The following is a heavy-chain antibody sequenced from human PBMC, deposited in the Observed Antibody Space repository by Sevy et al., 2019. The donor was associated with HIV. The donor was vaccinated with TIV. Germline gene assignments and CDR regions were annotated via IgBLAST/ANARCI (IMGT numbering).Heavy chain of an antibody. CDR3: ATLSSPIPNGGWYDFFDH. V-gene: IGHV3-7*01. Sequence: GGSLRLSCAASGFTFSSYWMSWVRQAPGKGLEWVANIKEDGSDKNYMDSVKGRFTISRDNAKNSLYLQMSSLRVEDTAVYYCATLSSPIPNGGWYDFFDHWGQGTLVTVSS. J-gene: IGHJ4*02. D-gene: IGHD6-19*01. CDR1: GFTFSSYW. CDR2: IKEDGSDK.